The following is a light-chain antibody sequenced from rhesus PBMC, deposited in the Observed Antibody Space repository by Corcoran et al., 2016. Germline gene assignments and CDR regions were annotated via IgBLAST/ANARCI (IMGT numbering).Light chain of an antibody. Sequence: DIQMTQSPSSLSASVGDRVTITCRTSENVNNYLNWYQQKPGKAPKLLIYKASTLQTGVPSRFSGRGSGTEFTLTISSLQPEDFAAYYCLQHNSYPLTFGGGTKVEIK. CDR3: LQHNSYPLT. CDR2: KAS. V-gene: IGKV1-28*01. J-gene: IGKJ4*01. CDR1: ENVNNY.